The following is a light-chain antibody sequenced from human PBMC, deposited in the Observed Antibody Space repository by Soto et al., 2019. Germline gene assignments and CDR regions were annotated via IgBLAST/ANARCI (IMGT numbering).Light chain of an antibody. J-gene: IGLJ1*01. Sequence: QSVLTQPPSASGSPGQSVTISCTGTSSDVGGYNYVSWYQQHPGKAPKLMIYEVSKRPSGVPDRFSGSKSGNTASLTVSGLQAEDEADYYCGQYAGSNNPYVFGTGPKVTFL. CDR3: GQYAGSNNPYV. CDR2: EVS. CDR1: SSDVGGYNY. V-gene: IGLV2-8*01.